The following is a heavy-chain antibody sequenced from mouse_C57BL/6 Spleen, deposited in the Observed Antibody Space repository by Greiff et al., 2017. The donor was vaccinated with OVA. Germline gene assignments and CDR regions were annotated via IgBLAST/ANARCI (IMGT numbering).Heavy chain of an antibody. CDR3: ATSRDFDV. J-gene: IGHJ1*03. Sequence: VQLVESGPGLVAPSQSLSITCTVSGFSLTSYGVSWVRQPPGKGLEWLGVIWGDGSPDYHSALISKLSISKDNSKSQVFLQLNSLQTEDTATYYCATSRDFDVWGTGTTVTVSS. CDR1: GFSLTSYG. CDR2: IWGDGSP. D-gene: IGHD3-1*01. V-gene: IGHV2-3*01.